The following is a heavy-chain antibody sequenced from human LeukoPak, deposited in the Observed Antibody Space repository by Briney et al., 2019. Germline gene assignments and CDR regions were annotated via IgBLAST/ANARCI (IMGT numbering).Heavy chain of an antibody. J-gene: IGHJ3*01. CDR2: IHHSRGT. Sequence: PSQTLSLTCTVSGGSMNSGDYYWSWIRQHPGKGLEWIGYIHHSRGTFYNPSLNSRVSISADTSKNQSSLNLSSVTAADTAVYYCARYYDSTGYYYIRAFDVWGQGTMVTVSS. CDR1: GGSMNSGDYY. V-gene: IGHV4-31*03. CDR3: ARYYDSTGYYYIRAFDV. D-gene: IGHD3-22*01.